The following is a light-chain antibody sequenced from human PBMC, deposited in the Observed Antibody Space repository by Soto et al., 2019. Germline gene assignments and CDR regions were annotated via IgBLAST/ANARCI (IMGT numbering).Light chain of an antibody. V-gene: IGKV1-5*01. CDR3: QQYNSYPWT. Sequence: DIQMTQSPSTLSASVGDRVTITCRASQSISSWLAWYQQKPGKAPKLLIYDASSLGSGVPSRFSGSGSGTEFTLTISSLQPDEFATYYCQQYNSYPWTFGQGTKVEIK. CDR2: DAS. CDR1: QSISSW. J-gene: IGKJ1*01.